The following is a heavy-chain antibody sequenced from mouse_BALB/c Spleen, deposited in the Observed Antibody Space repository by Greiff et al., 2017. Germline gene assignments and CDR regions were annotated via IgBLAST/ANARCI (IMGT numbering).Heavy chain of an antibody. CDR2: ISSGSSTI. CDR3: ARSYGNYYFDY. D-gene: IGHD2-10*02. J-gene: IGHJ2*01. V-gene: IGHV5-17*02. Sequence: VQLKESGGGLVQPGGSRKLSCAASGFTFSSFGMHWVRQAPEKGLEWVAYISSGSSTIYYADTVKGRFTISRDNPKNTLFLQMTSLRSEDTAMYYCARSYGNYYFDYWGQGTTLTVSS. CDR1: GFTFSSFG.